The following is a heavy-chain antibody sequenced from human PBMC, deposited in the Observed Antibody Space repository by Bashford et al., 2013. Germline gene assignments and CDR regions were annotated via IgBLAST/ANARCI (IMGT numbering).Heavy chain of an antibody. V-gene: IGHV4-4*02. CDR1: GGSISSSNW. J-gene: IGHJ3*02. CDR2: IYHSGST. D-gene: IGHD1-26*01. CDR3: ARDWSSRVGATTGAFDI. Sequence: SETLSLTCTVSGGSISSSNWWSWVRQPPGKGLEWIGEIYHSGSTNYNPSLKSRVTISVDKSKNQFSLKLSSVTAADTAVYYCARDWSSRVGATTGAFDIWGQGTMVTVSS.